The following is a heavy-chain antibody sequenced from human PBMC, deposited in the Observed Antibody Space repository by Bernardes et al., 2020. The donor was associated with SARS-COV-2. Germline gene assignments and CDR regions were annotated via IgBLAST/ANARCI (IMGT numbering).Heavy chain of an antibody. CDR3: ATEEVVTN. D-gene: IGHD2-21*02. CDR1: GFTFSPYI. Sequence: GGSLRLSCAASGFTFSPYILNWFRQAPGQGLEWVSSISGNSANTYYADSVEGRFTISRDNAKNSLYLEMNSLTPDDTAVYYCATEEVVTNWGQGTLVTVSS. J-gene: IGHJ4*02. V-gene: IGHV3-21*04. CDR2: ISGNSANT.